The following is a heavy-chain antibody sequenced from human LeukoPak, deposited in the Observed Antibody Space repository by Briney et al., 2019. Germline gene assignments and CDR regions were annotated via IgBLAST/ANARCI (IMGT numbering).Heavy chain of an antibody. CDR2: ISYDGSNK. CDR3: ASETLAVAGPGAFYI. CDR1: GFTFSSYA. J-gene: IGHJ3*02. V-gene: IGHV3-30-3*01. Sequence: GGSLRLSCAASGFTFSSYAMHWVRQAPGKGLEWVAVISYDGSNKYYADYVKGRFTITRDNSKNTLYLQMNSLRAEDTAVYYCASETLAVAGPGAFYIWGQETMVTVAS. D-gene: IGHD6-19*01.